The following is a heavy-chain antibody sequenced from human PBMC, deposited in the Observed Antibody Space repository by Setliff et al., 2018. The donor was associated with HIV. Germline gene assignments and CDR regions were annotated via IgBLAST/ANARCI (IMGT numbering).Heavy chain of an antibody. Sequence: ASSEGPCKASGFSFSRHYMHWVRQAPGEGLEWVAMINPSDGIPSYAQKFQDRVVVTRDTSRSIVYMELSSLLSEDTAVYFCTRAFPPMIPAAFDIWGLGTLVTVSS. D-gene: IGHD3-16*01. CDR3: TRAFPPMIPAAFDI. CDR1: GFSFSRHY. CDR2: INPSDGIP. J-gene: IGHJ3*02. V-gene: IGHV1-46*01.